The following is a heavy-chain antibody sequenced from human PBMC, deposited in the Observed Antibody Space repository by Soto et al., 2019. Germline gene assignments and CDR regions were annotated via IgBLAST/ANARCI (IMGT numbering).Heavy chain of an antibody. Sequence: ASVKVSCKASGYTFTGYYMHWVRQAPGQGLERMGWINPNSGGTNYAQKFQGWVTMTRDTSISTAYMELSRLRSDDTAVYYCARSRHSGSYYNYYYGMDVWGQGTTVTSP. V-gene: IGHV1-2*04. CDR2: INPNSGGT. CDR3: ARSRHSGSYYNYYYGMDV. D-gene: IGHD1-26*01. J-gene: IGHJ6*02. CDR1: GYTFTGYY.